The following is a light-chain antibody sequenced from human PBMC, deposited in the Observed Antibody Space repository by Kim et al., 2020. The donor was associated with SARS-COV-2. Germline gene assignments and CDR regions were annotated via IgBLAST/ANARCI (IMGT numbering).Light chain of an antibody. CDR2: DVD. CDR1: SSDVGGYNY. J-gene: IGLJ2*01. Sequence: GQSITISCTGTSSDVGGYNYVSLFQQHPGKAPKLMIYDVDNRPSGVSNRFSGSKAGNTASLTISGLQAEDEADYYCSSYTSSDTLVFGGGTQLTVL. V-gene: IGLV2-14*03. CDR3: SSYTSSDTLV.